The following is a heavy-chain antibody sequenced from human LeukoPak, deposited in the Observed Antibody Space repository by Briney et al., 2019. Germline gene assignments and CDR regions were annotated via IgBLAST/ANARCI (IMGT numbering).Heavy chain of an antibody. D-gene: IGHD6-6*01. CDR3: ARDLGTRKSIAFAD. Sequence: GGSLRLSCAASGFSFSSYRMNWVRQAPGKGLEGVASISSNNDYIYYADSVKGRFTISRDNGENSLHLQMNSLRAEDAAVYYCARDLGTRKSIAFADWGQGTLVTVSS. CDR1: GFSFSSYR. V-gene: IGHV3-21*01. CDR2: ISSNNDYI. J-gene: IGHJ4*02.